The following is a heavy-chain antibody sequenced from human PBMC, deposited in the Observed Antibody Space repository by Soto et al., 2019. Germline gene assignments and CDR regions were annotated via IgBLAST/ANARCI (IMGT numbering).Heavy chain of an antibody. CDR3: ARLIHCKTTSCYFDY. Sequence: PSTTLYLTCTVSGGPISSSSYYWAWGRKPPGKGLEWIGSIYYSGTTYYNPSLKSRVTISEDTSKNQFSLKLSSVTAADTAVFYCARLIHCKTTSCYFDYWGQGTLVTVS. D-gene: IGHD2-2*01. J-gene: IGHJ4*02. CDR1: GGPISSSSYY. CDR2: IYYSGTT. V-gene: IGHV4-39*01.